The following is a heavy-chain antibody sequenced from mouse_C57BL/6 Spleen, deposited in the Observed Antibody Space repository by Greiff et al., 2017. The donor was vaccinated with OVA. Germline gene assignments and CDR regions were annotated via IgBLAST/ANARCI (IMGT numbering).Heavy chain of an antibody. Sequence: EVKLMESGGDLVKPGGSLKLSCAASGFTFSSYGMSWVRQTPDKRLEWVATISSGGSYTYYPDSVKGRFTISRDNAKNTLYLQLNSLKSEDTAMYYCARHGLRDAMDYWGQGTSVTVSS. CDR1: GFTFSSYG. V-gene: IGHV5-6*01. CDR3: ARHGLRDAMDY. D-gene: IGHD1-1*01. J-gene: IGHJ4*01. CDR2: ISSGGSYT.